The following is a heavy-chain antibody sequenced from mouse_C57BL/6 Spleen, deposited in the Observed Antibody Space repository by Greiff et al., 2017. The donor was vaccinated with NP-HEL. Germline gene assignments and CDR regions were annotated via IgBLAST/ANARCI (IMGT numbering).Heavy chain of an antibody. V-gene: IGHV1-81*01. CDR3: ARRVPLLRSPDFDV. Sequence: QVHVKQSGAELARPGASVKLSCKASGYTFTSYGISWVKQRTGQGLEWIGEIYPRSGNTYYNEKFKGKATLTADKSSSTAYMELRSLTSEDSAVYFCARRVPLLRSPDFDVWGTGTTVTVSS. D-gene: IGHD1-1*01. CDR2: IYPRSGNT. J-gene: IGHJ1*03. CDR1: GYTFTSYG.